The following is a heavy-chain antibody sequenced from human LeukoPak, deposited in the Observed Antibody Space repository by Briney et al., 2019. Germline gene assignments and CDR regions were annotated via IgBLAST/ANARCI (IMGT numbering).Heavy chain of an antibody. J-gene: IGHJ3*01. Sequence: GESLRLSCVASGLTFSDANLAWIRQAPGKGLEWISYIRRVPTDLYYADSVKGRFTITRDNAKNSLYLQMNSLRAEDTANYYCARRARDFGDSHAFDVWGQGTMVTVSS. CDR1: GLTFSDAN. CDR2: IRRVPTDL. CDR3: ARRARDFGDSHAFDV. D-gene: IGHD4-17*01. V-gene: IGHV3-11*01.